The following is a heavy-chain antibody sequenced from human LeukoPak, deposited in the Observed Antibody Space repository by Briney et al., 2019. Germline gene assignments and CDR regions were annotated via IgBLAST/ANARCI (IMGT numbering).Heavy chain of an antibody. CDR3: AKERLRFHDSSGPFDI. Sequence: PGGSLRLSCAASGFTFDAYAIHWVRQAPGKGLEWVSGFSWNSGAIGYADSVKGRFTISRDNAKKSLYLQLNNLRIQDTASYYCAKERLRFHDSSGPFDIWGQGTMVTVSS. CDR2: FSWNSGAI. CDR1: GFTFDAYA. J-gene: IGHJ3*02. D-gene: IGHD3-22*01. V-gene: IGHV3-9*01.